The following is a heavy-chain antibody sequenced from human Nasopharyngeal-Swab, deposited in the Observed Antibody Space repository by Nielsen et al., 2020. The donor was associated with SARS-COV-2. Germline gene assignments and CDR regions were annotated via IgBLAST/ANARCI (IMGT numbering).Heavy chain of an antibody. CDR3: ARSPRWGSGIQDY. D-gene: IGHD3-10*01. CDR1: GYTFTSYA. J-gene: IGHJ4*02. V-gene: IGHV1-3*01. Sequence: ASVKVSCKASGYTFTSYAMHWVRQAPGQRLEWMGWINAGNGNTKYSQKFQGRVTITADESTSTAYMELSSLRSEDTAVYYCARSPRWGSGIQDYWGQGTLVTVSS. CDR2: INAGNGNT.